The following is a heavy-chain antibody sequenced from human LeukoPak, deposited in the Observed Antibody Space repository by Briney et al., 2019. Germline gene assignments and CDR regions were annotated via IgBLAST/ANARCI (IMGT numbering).Heavy chain of an antibody. Sequence: PSETLSLTCTVSGGSISTYYWSWIRRPPGKGLEWIGYINYSGSTNYNPSLKSRVTISVDTSKNQFSLKLNSVTAADTAVYYCVKGANRYDPWGQGTLVTVSS. J-gene: IGHJ5*02. CDR2: INYSGST. V-gene: IGHV4-59*01. CDR1: GGSISTYY. CDR3: VKGANRYDP.